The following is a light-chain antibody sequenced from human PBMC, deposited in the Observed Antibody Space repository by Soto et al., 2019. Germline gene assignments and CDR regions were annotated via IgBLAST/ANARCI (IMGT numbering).Light chain of an antibody. J-gene: IGKJ1*01. V-gene: IGKV1-5*03. CDR1: QSISSW. CDR2: VAS. Sequence: DIQMTQFPVTLSASVGDRVTITCRASQSISSWLAWYQQKPGKAPKLLIYVASTLQSGVPSRFSGSESASEFTLTISSLQPDDFATYYCQQYNSYPWTFGQGTKVEIK. CDR3: QQYNSYPWT.